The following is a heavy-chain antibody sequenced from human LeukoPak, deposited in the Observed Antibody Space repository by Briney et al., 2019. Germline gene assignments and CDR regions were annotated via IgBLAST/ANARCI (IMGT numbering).Heavy chain of an antibody. CDR3: ARGKLRDDYFWGNCRPPPLQH. V-gene: IGHV1-18*01. CDR1: GYTFTSYD. CDR2: ISVYNGNT. J-gene: IGHJ1*01. Sequence: ASVKVSCKASGYTFTSYDINWVRQAPGQGLEWMGWISVYNGNTNYTQKVQGRVTMTTDTSTSTAYMELRSLRSDDTAVYYCARGKLRDDYFWGNCRPPPLQHWGQGTLVTVSS. D-gene: IGHD3-16*02.